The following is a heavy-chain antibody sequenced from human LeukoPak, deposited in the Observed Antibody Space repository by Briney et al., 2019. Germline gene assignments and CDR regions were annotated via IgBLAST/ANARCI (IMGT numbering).Heavy chain of an antibody. CDR3: ARGKGRLGAPERGSFDY. V-gene: IGHV3-21*01. CDR2: ISSSSSYI. Sequence: KSGGSLRLSCAASGFTFSSYSMNWVRQAPGKGLEWVSSISSSSSYIYYADSVKGRFTISRDNAKNSLHLQMNSLRAEDTAVYYCARGKGRLGAPERGSFDYWGQGTLVTVSS. D-gene: IGHD1-26*01. J-gene: IGHJ4*02. CDR1: GFTFSSYS.